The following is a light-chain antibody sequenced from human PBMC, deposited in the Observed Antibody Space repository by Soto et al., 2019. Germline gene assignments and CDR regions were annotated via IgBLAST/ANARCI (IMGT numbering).Light chain of an antibody. CDR3: QQSQITPWT. J-gene: IGKJ1*01. V-gene: IGKV1-39*01. Sequence: DIQMTQSPSSLSASVGDRVTITCRASQSINRFLNWYQQKPGKGPNLLIYGASTLQSGVPLRFSGSGSGTDSTLTISSLQPEDFATYYCQQSQITPWTFGQGTKVEIK. CDR2: GAS. CDR1: QSINRF.